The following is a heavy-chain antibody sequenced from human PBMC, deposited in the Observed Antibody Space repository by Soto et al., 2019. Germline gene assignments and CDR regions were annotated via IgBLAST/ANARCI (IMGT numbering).Heavy chain of an antibody. D-gene: IGHD2-21*01. CDR2: INHYGTI. V-gene: IGHV4-34*01. J-gene: IGHJ4*02. CDR3: ARGGNIVRGLAAPFDY. Sequence: QVQLQQWGAGLLKPSETLSLSCGVSGGSLRDNYWSWIRQAPGKGLEWIGEINHYGTINYNPSLRSRVTISVDTSNNQVSLKLASVTAADTAGYFCARGGNIVRGLAAPFDYWGRGTLVTVS. CDR1: GGSLRDNY.